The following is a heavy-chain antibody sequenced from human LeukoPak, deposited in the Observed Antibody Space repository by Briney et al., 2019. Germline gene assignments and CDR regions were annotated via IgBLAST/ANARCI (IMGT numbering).Heavy chain of an antibody. CDR1: GFTFDDYG. Sequence: GGSLRLSCAASGFTFDDYGMSWVRQAPGKGLEWVSGINWNGGSTGYADSVKGRFTISRDNAKNSLYLQMNSLRAEDTALYHCARGVYDSSGYYYDGFDYWGQGTLVTVSS. V-gene: IGHV3-20*01. CDR3: ARGVYDSSGYYYDGFDY. D-gene: IGHD3-22*01. J-gene: IGHJ4*02. CDR2: INWNGGST.